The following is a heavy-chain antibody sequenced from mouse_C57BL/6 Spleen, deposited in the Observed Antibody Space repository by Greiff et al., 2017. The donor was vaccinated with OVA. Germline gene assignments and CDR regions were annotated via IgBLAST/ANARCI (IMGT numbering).Heavy chain of an antibody. V-gene: IGHV5-16*01. CDR2: INYDGSST. CDR3: ARDQGLLYYFDY. D-gene: IGHD2-10*01. CDR1: GFTFSDYY. J-gene: IGHJ2*01. Sequence: EVKVVESEGGLVQPGSSMKLSCTASGFTFSDYYMAWVRQVPEKGLEWVANINYDGSSTYYLDSLKSRFIISRDNAKNILYLQMSSLKSEDTATYYCARDQGLLYYFDYWGQGTTLTVSS.